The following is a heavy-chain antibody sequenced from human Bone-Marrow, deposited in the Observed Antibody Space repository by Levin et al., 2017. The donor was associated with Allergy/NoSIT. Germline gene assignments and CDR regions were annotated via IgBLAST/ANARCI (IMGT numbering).Heavy chain of an antibody. Sequence: LGGSLRLSCAASGFNFGSYWMHWVRQAPGKGLLGVSRINEEGTRTTYADSVEGRFTISRDNTKKMVFLQMTSLTAEDTGTYYCVRDGSTIRAFEFWGQGTPVSVSS. J-gene: IGHJ4*02. CDR1: GFNFGSYW. CDR2: INEEGTRT. CDR3: VRDGSTIRAFEF. V-gene: IGHV3-74*03. D-gene: IGHD3-3*02.